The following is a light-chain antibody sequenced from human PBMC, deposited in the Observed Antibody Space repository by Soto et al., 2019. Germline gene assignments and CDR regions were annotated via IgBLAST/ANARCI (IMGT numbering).Light chain of an antibody. V-gene: IGLV2-11*01. CDR1: NSDIGTYNF. Sequence: QSALTQPRAVSGSPGQSVTVSCIGTNSDIGTYNFVSWYRQYPGKAPHLMIFDVTKRPSGVPARFSGSKSGNTASLTISGLQADDEADYYCCSYAGAYTFVFGGGTKVTVL. J-gene: IGLJ3*02. CDR2: DVT. CDR3: CSYAGAYTFV.